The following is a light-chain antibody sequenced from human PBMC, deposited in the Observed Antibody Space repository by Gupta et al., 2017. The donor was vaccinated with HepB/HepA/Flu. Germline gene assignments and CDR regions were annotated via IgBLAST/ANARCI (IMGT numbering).Light chain of an antibody. CDR1: SSDIEVFNY. V-gene: IGLV2-8*01. Sequence: SVLTQPPSASGSPGQSVAISCTGTSSDIEVFNYVSWYQQHPGKAPKLMIFEVSKRPSGVPDRFSGSKSGNTASLTVSGLQAEDEADYYCSSYAGNNNVVFGGGTKLTVL. CDR3: SSYAGNNNVV. CDR2: EVS. J-gene: IGLJ2*01.